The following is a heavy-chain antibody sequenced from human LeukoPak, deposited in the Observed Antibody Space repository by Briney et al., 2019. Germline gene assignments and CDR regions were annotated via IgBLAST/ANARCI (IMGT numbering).Heavy chain of an antibody. D-gene: IGHD1-1*01. J-gene: IGHJ5*02. CDR2: ISSSSSTI. Sequence: PGGSLRLSCASSGFTFSSYSMNWVRQAPGKGLEWVSYISSSSSTIYYAPSVQGRFTISRDNAKNSLYLQMNSLRAEDTAVYYCARDWNPLDPWGQGTLVTVSS. CDR1: GFTFSSYS. CDR3: ARDWNPLDP. V-gene: IGHV3-48*01.